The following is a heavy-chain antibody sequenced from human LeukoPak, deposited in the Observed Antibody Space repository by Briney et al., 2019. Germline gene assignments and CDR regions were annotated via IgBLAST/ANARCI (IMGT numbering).Heavy chain of an antibody. CDR2: INHNGNVN. V-gene: IGHV3-7*01. J-gene: IGHJ3*02. CDR3: ARETWSRGGDAFDI. D-gene: IGHD3-10*01. CDR1: GFTFSSYW. Sequence: GGSLRLSCAASGFTFSSYWMNWARQAPGKGLEWVASINHNGNVNYYVDSVKGRFTISRDSTKNTLYLQMNSLTVEDTAVYYCARETWSRGGDAFDIWGRGTMVTVSS.